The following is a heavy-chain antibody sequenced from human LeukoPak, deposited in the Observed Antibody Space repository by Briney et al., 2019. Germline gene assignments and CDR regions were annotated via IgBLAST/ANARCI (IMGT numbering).Heavy chain of an antibody. CDR1: GDTFPSYF. J-gene: IGHJ4*02. D-gene: IGHD6-6*01. Sequence: GASEKVSCKASGDTFPSYFMHGVRQATGQWLEWMGIINPTGGSTTYAQKFQGRVTMTRDTSTSTVYMELSSLRSDDTAVYYCARTAARRFDYWGQGTLVTVSS. CDR2: INPTGGST. V-gene: IGHV1-46*01. CDR3: ARTAARRFDY.